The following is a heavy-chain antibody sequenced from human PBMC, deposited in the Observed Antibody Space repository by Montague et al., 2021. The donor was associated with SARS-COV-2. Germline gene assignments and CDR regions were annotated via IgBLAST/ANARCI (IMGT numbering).Heavy chain of an antibody. CDR1: GDSVTRSWAS. V-gene: IGHV6-1*01. Sequence: CAISGDSVTRSWASGADRRSSRLNSSDSNVSNYDRCMRYNDYAESVKSRITIDPDTSKHQFSLHLSSVTPEYTAVYYCARIPVGSKYYFDFWGQGTLVTVSS. D-gene: IGHD2-2*01. J-gene: IGHJ4*02. CDR3: ARIPVGSKYYFDF. CDR2: NYDRCMRYN.